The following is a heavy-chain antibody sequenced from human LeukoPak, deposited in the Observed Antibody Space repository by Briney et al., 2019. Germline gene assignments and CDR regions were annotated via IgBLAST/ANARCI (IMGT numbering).Heavy chain of an antibody. D-gene: IGHD5-12*01. CDR2: ISSSSSYI. CDR1: GFTFSSYS. V-gene: IGHV3-21*01. CDR3: AKDAVHGLRFSHYYYMDV. J-gene: IGHJ6*03. Sequence: GGSLRLSCAASGFTFSSYSMNWVRQAPGKGLEWVSSISSSSSYIYYADSVKGRFTISRDNSKNTLYLQMNSLRAEDTAVYYCAKDAVHGLRFSHYYYMDVWGKGTTVTISS.